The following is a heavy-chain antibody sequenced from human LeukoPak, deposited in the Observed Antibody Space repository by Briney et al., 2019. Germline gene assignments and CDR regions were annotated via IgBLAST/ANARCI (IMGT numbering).Heavy chain of an antibody. CDR2: ISSSSTYI. Sequence: PGGSLRLSCAASGFTFSSYSMNWIRQAPGKGLEWLSSISSSSTYIYYADSVKGRFTISRDNAKNSLYLQMNSLRAEDTAVYYCARAGGEYNSNYIEYWGQGTLVTVYS. D-gene: IGHD1-20*01. CDR1: GFTFSSYS. J-gene: IGHJ4*02. CDR3: ARAGGEYNSNYIEY. V-gene: IGHV3-21*01.